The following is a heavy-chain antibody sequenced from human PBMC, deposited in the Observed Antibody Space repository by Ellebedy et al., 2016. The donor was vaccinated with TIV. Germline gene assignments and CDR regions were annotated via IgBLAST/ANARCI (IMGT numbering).Heavy chain of an antibody. CDR2: LWYDGYNK. D-gene: IGHD3-9*01. J-gene: IGHJ4*02. V-gene: IGHV3-33*01. Sequence: GESLKISCAASGFSFSTYGMHWVRQAPGQGLEWVAVLWYDGYNKDYADSVKGRFTISRDNSKSTLYLEMKSLRVEDTAVYYGAREQSPYYEILTGSFDYWGQGALVTVSS. CDR1: GFSFSTYG. CDR3: AREQSPYYEILTGSFDY.